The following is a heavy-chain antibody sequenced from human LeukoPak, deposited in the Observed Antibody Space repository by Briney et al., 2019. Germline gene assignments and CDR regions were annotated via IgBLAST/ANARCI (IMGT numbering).Heavy chain of an antibody. CDR2: IYYSGST. Sequence: SETLSLTCTVSGGSISSSSYYWGWIRQPPGKGLEWIGSIYYSGSTYYNPSLKSRVTISVDTSKNQFSLKLSSVTAADTAVYYCATSWGYCSGGSCYSDYWGQGTLVTVSS. CDR3: ATSWGYCSGGSCYSDY. D-gene: IGHD2-15*01. CDR1: GGSISSSSYY. V-gene: IGHV4-39*01. J-gene: IGHJ4*02.